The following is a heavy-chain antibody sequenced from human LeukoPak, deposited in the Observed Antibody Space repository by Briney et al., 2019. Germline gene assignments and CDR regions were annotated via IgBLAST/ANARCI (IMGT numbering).Heavy chain of an antibody. Sequence: PSETLSLTCTVSGGSISSGSYYWSWIRQPAGKGLEWIGRIYTSGSTNYNPSLKSRVTISVDTSKNQFSLKLSSVTAADTAVYYCARAEQWLALYYYYYYYMDVWGKGTTVTVSS. CDR1: GGSISSGSYY. J-gene: IGHJ6*03. CDR3: ARAEQWLALYYYYYYYMDV. D-gene: IGHD6-19*01. CDR2: IYTSGST. V-gene: IGHV4-61*02.